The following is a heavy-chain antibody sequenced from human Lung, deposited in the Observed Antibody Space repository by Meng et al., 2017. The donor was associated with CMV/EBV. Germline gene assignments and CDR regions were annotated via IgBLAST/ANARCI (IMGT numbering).Heavy chain of an antibody. Sequence: GESLKISCAASGFTFSSYAMNWVRQAPGKGLEWVSSISSSSTSKHYADSMKGRFTISRDNTKNSLYLQMSGLRAEDTALYYCARGLLGTRDYFDSWGQGTLVTFSS. J-gene: IGHJ4*02. CDR3: ARGLLGTRDYFDS. CDR1: GFTFSSYA. D-gene: IGHD7-27*01. V-gene: IGHV3-21*01. CDR2: ISSSSTSK.